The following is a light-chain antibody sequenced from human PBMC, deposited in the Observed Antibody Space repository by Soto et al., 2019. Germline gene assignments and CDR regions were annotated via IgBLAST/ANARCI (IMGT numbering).Light chain of an antibody. CDR3: QQYDSASGT. CDR1: QRISGW. V-gene: IGKV1-5*01. CDR2: DVS. J-gene: IGKJ1*01. Sequence: DIQMTQSPSTLSASVRDTVTITCRASQRISGWPAWHPQQPAKAPKLXIYDVSALKRVVQPTISGXGCGTEFTLAISCLQPEDFATYYSQQYDSASGTFCQGNEVDIK.